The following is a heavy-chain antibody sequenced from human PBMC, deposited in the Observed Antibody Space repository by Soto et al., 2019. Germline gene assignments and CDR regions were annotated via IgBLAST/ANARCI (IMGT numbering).Heavy chain of an antibody. V-gene: IGHV4-39*01. Sequence: SETLSLTCPVSGGSISSSSYYWGWIRQPPGKGLEWIGSIYYSGSTYYNPSLKSRVTISVDTSKNQFSLKLSSVTAADTAVYYCARSSPHSGYYAPCDYWGQGTLVTVSS. D-gene: IGHD3-22*01. J-gene: IGHJ4*02. CDR1: GGSISSSSYY. CDR2: IYYSGST. CDR3: ARSSPHSGYYAPCDY.